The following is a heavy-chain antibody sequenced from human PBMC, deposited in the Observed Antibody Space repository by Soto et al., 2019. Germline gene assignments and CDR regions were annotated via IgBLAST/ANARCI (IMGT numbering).Heavy chain of an antibody. V-gene: IGHV3-23*01. CDR3: AKDPGQYSIRGGYFDY. CDR2: ISGSGGST. J-gene: IGHJ4*02. CDR1: GFTFSSYA. Sequence: EVQLLESGGGLVQPGGSLRLSCAASGFTFSSYAMSWVRQAPGKGLEWVSAISGSGGSTYYADSVKGRFTISRDNSKNTLYLQMNSLRAEDTAVYYCAKDPGQYSIRGGYFDYWGQGTLVTVSS. D-gene: IGHD6-13*01.